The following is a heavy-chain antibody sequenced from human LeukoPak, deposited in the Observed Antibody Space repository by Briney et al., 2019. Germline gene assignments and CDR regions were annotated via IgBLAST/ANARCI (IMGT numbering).Heavy chain of an antibody. V-gene: IGHV3-74*01. J-gene: IGHJ4*02. CDR1: GFTFSTFW. CDR2: INHDGSST. D-gene: IGHD3-22*01. CDR3: VRDWGYDSSGYWQKYFDT. Sequence: GGSLRLSCATSGFTFSTFWMHWVRQAPGKGLVWVSRINHDGSSTNYADSVKGRFTISRDNAKNTLYLQMNSLRAEDTAVYYCVRDWGYDSSGYWQKYFDTWGQGTLVTVSS.